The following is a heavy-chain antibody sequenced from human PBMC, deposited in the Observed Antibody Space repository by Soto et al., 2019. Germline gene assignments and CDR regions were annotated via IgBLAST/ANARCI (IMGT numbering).Heavy chain of an antibody. J-gene: IGHJ4*02. Sequence: GGSLRLSCAASGFSFSNYAMNWVRQAPGKGLEWVSGINGSGSRTNYADSVKGRFTISRDNSKDTMFLQMDSLRAEDTAVYYCAKGAFRVGELLPFDYWGQGALVTVSS. D-gene: IGHD3-10*01. CDR1: GFSFSNYA. CDR3: AKGAFRVGELLPFDY. CDR2: INGSGSRT. V-gene: IGHV3-23*01.